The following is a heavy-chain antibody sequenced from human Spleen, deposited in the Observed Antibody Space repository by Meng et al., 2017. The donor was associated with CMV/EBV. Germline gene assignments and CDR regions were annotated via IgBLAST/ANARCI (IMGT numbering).Heavy chain of an antibody. CDR1: GGSISSSSYY. J-gene: IGHJ5*02. CDR2: IYYSGST. V-gene: IGHV4-39*01. D-gene: IGHD3-3*01. CDR3: ASTYDFWGGGWFDP. Sequence: GSLRLSCTVSGGSISSSSYYWGWIRQPPGKGLEWIGSIYYSGSTYYNPSLKSRVTISVDTSKNQFSLKLSSVTAADTAVYYCASTYDFWGGGWFDPWGQGTLVTVSS.